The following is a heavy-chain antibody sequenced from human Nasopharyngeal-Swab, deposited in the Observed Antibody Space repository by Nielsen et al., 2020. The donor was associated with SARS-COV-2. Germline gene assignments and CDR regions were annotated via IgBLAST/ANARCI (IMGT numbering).Heavy chain of an antibody. CDR3: ARDTSVDIVLLYYGMDV. CDR1: QFTFSSYH. J-gene: IGHJ6*02. D-gene: IGHD5-12*01. Sequence: GESLKISCAASQFTFSSYHMNWLRQAPGKGLEWVSSISTDSKYIYYDDSVRGRFTISRDSSKNTLYLQMNSLRAEDTAVYYCARDTSVDIVLLYYGMDVWGQGTTVTVSS. CDR2: ISTDSKYI. V-gene: IGHV3-21*01.